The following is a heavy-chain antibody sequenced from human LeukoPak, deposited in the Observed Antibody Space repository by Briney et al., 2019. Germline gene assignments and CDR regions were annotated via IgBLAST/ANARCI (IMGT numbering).Heavy chain of an antibody. D-gene: IGHD6-13*01. V-gene: IGHV3-9*01. CDR2: ISWNRGSI. CDR1: GFTFDDYG. J-gene: IGHJ2*01. CDR3: AKGGAAADNYWYFDL. Sequence: GRSLRLSCAASGFTFDDYGMHWVRQAPGKGLEWVSGISWNRGSIGYAESVKGRFTISRDTAKNSLYLQMNSLRPEDTALYYCAKGGAAADNYWYFDLWGRGTLVTVSS.